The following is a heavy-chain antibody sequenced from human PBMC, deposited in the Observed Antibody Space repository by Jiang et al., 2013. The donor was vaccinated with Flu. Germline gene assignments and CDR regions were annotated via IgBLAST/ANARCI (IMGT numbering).Heavy chain of an antibody. CDR3: AGGLSGSYPLYYFDY. J-gene: IGHJ4*02. CDR1: GGSISSYY. CDR2: IYCSGST. V-gene: IGHV4-59*12. D-gene: IGHD1-26*01. Sequence: GLVKPSETLSLTCTVSGGSISSYYWSWIRQPPGKGLEWIGYIYCSGSTYYNPSLKSRVTISVDTSKNQFSLKLSSVTAADTAVYYCAGGLSGSYPLYYFDYWGQGTLVTVSS.